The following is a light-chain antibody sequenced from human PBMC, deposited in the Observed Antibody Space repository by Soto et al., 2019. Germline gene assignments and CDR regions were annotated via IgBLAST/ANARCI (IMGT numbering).Light chain of an antibody. Sequence: QSVLTQPASVSGSPGQSITISCTGTSSDVGSYNFVSWYQQHPGKAPKLMIYEVSKRPSGVSNGFSGSKSGNTASLTISGLQAEDEADYDCCSYAGSYTYVFGTGTKVTVL. V-gene: IGLV2-23*02. CDR3: CSYAGSYTYV. CDR2: EVS. J-gene: IGLJ1*01. CDR1: SSDVGSYNF.